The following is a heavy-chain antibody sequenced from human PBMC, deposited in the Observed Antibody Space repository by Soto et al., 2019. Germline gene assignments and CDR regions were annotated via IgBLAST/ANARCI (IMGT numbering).Heavy chain of an antibody. V-gene: IGHV3-23*01. CDR2: ISGSGGST. J-gene: IGHJ4*02. D-gene: IGHD2-2*01. CDR3: AKASIVVVPAGLFDY. Sequence: GGSLRLSCAASGFTFSSYAMSWVRQAPGKGLEWVSAISGSGGSTYYADSGKGRFTISRDNSKNTLYLQMNSLRAEDTAVYYCAKASIVVVPAGLFDYWGQGTLVTVSS. CDR1: GFTFSSYA.